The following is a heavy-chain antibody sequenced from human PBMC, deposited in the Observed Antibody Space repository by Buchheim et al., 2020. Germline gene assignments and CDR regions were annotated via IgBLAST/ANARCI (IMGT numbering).Heavy chain of an antibody. J-gene: IGHJ4*02. CDR3: AKDLGIAVAVGY. CDR1: GFTFSSYG. V-gene: IGHV3-30*18. D-gene: IGHD6-19*01. CDR2: ISYDGSNK. Sequence: QVQLVESGGGVVQPGRSLRLSCAASGFTFSSYGMHWVRQAPGKGLEWVAVISYDGSNKYYADSVKGRFTISRDNSKNTLYLQMNSLRAEDTAVYYCAKDLGIAVAVGYWGQGTL.